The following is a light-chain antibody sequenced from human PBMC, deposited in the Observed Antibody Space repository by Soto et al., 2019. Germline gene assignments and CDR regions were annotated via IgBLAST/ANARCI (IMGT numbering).Light chain of an antibody. CDR3: KQYGSSPQT. J-gene: IGKJ1*01. CDR1: QSVSSTC. CDR2: GAS. Sequence: EIVLTQSPGTLSLSPGERATLSCRASQSVSSTCLAWYRQKPGQAPRLLIYGASSRATGIPDRFSGSGSGTDFTLTIGRLEPEDLAVYYCKQYGSSPQTFGQGTKVEIK. V-gene: IGKV3-20*01.